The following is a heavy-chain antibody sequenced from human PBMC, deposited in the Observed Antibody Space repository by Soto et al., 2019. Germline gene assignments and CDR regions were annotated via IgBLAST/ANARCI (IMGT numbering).Heavy chain of an antibody. CDR3: ASGPGPGFGELSSGCFDP. CDR1: GGSFSGYY. Sequence: SETLSLTCAVYGGSFSGYYWSWIRQPPGKGLEWIGEINHSGSTNYNPSLKSRVTISVDTSKNQFSLKLSSVTAADTAVYYCASGPGPGFGELSSGCFDPWGQGTLVTLSS. J-gene: IGHJ5*02. V-gene: IGHV4-34*01. CDR2: INHSGST. D-gene: IGHD3-10*01.